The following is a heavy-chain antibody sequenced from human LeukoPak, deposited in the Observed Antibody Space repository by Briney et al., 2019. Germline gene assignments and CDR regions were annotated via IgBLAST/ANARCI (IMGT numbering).Heavy chain of an antibody. Sequence: GGSLRLSCAASGFTFSSYAMSWVRQAPGKGLEWVSAINGSGGSTYYADSVKGRLTISRDNSKNTLYLQMNSLRAEDTAVYYCAKGPSSGWPYYFDYWGQGTLVTVSS. CDR3: AKGPSSGWPYYFDY. D-gene: IGHD6-19*01. CDR2: INGSGGST. J-gene: IGHJ4*02. CDR1: GFTFSSYA. V-gene: IGHV3-23*01.